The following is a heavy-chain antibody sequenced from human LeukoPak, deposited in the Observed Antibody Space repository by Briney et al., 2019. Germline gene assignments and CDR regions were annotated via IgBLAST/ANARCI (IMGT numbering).Heavy chain of an antibody. D-gene: IGHD3-16*01. Sequence: SVKVSCKASGGTFSSYAISWVRQAPGQGLEWMGGIIPIFGTANYAQKFQGRVTITADESTSTAYMELSSLRSEDTAVYYCARRPLRKNWFDPWGQGTLVTVSS. CDR3: ARRPLRKNWFDP. V-gene: IGHV1-69*13. CDR2: IIPIFGTA. J-gene: IGHJ5*02. CDR1: GGTFSSYA.